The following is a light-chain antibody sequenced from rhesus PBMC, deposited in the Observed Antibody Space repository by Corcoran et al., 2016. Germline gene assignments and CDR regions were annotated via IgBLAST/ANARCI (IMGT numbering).Light chain of an antibody. V-gene: IGKV1-74*01. Sequence: DIQMTQSPSSLSASVGDRVTITCRASENVNNYLNWYQQKPGKTHKLLIYKTSTLQSGVPSRFSGSGTGTDYTFTISSLQPEDVATYYCQHAYGTPHSFGQGTKVEIK. J-gene: IGKJ2*01. CDR2: KTS. CDR1: ENVNNY. CDR3: QHAYGTPHS.